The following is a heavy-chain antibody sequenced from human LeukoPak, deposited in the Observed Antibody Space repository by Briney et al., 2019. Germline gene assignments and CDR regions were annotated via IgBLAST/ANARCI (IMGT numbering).Heavy chain of an antibody. D-gene: IGHD3-22*01. CDR2: IIPIFGTA. J-gene: IGHJ4*02. V-gene: IGHV1-69*13. Sequence: ASVKVSCKASGGTFSSYAISWVRQAPGQGLEWMGGIIPIFGTANYAQKFQGRVTITADESTSTAYMELSSLRSENTAVYYCAREGPVGSGYYFDYWGQGTLVTVSS. CDR3: AREGPVGSGYYFDY. CDR1: GGTFSSYA.